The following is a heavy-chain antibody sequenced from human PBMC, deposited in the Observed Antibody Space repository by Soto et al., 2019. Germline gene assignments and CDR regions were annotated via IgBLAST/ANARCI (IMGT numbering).Heavy chain of an antibody. D-gene: IGHD2-2*01. J-gene: IGHJ6*02. CDR2: IRDSGGST. V-gene: IGHV3-23*01. CDR3: AKGLGGRQMLEMDV. CDR1: GFTFSSYA. Sequence: GGSLRLSCAASGFTFSSYAMSWVRQAPGKGLEWVSGIRDSGGSTYYADSVKGRFTISRDNSKNTLYLQMNSLRGEDTAVYHCAKGLGGRQMLEMDVWGQGTTVTVSS.